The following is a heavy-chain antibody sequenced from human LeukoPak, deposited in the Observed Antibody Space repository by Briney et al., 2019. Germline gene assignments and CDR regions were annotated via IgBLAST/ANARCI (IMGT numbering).Heavy chain of an antibody. D-gene: IGHD7-27*01. CDR2: MSPNSGNT. CDR3: ARTLPNWGADY. J-gene: IGHJ4*02. Sequence: GASVKVSRKTSGYTFTNYDINWVRQATGQGFEWMGWMSPNSGNTGYAQKFQGRVAMTMDTSIRTAYMELSSLRSEDTAVYYCARTLPNWGADYWGQGTLVTVSS. CDR1: GYTFTNYD. V-gene: IGHV1-8*01.